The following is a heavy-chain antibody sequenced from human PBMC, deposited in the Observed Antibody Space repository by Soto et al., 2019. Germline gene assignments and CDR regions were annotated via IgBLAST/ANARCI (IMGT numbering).Heavy chain of an antibody. D-gene: IGHD3-3*01. CDR3: ARSRAYYDFWSGLRGPLDYGMDV. CDR1: GGSISSYY. V-gene: IGHV4-59*01. CDR2: IYYSGIT. Sequence: PSETLSLTCTVSGGSISSYYWSWIRQPPGKGLEWIGYIYYSGITNYNPSLKSRVTISVDTSKNQFSLKLSSVTAADTAVYYCARSRAYYDFWSGLRGPLDYGMDVWGPGTTVTVYS. J-gene: IGHJ6*02.